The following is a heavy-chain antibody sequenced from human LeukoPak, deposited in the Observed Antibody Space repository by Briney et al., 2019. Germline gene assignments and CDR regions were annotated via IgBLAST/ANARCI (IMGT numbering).Heavy chain of an antibody. CDR2: ISGSGGRT. CDR3: AKDLKYYDSSGSIGY. Sequence: PGGSLRLSCAASGFTFSSYAMSWVRQAPGKGLEWVSAISGSGGRTYYADSVKGRFTISRDNSKNTLYLQMNSMRAEDTAVYYCAKDLKYYDSSGSIGYWGQGTLVTVSS. V-gene: IGHV3-23*01. D-gene: IGHD3-22*01. CDR1: GFTFSSYA. J-gene: IGHJ4*02.